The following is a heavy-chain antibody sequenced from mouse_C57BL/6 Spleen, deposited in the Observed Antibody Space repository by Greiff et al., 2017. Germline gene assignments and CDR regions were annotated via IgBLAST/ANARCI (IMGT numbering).Heavy chain of an antibody. CDR2: INPGSGGT. J-gene: IGHJ2*01. Sequence: QVQLKESGAELVRPGTSVKVSCKASGYAFTNYLIEWVKQRPGQGLEWIGVINPGSGGTNYNEKFKGKATLTADKSSSTAYMQLSSLTSEDSAVYFCARFHLSYFDYWGQGTTLTVSS. V-gene: IGHV1-54*01. CDR3: ARFHLSYFDY. CDR1: GYAFTNYL.